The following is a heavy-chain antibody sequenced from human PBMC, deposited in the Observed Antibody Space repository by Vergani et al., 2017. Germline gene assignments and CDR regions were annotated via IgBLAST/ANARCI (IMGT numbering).Heavy chain of an antibody. CDR2: ISYDGTNK. J-gene: IGHJ4*02. D-gene: IGHD3-22*01. Sequence: QVQLVESGGGVIQPGRSLRLSCAASGFTFGDHGFHWVRRPPGKGLEWVALISYDGTNKYYTNSVRGRFTISRDNSKSTLFLQMNSLRVEDMAVYYCARMGGYDEGDAFRIGYFDSWGPGILVTVSS. CDR1: GFTFGDHG. CDR3: ARMGGYDEGDAFRIGYFDS. V-gene: IGHV3-30-3*01.